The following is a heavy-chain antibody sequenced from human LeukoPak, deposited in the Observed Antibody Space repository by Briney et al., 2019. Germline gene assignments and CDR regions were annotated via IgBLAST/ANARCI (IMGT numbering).Heavy chain of an antibody. D-gene: IGHD6-13*01. Sequence: SETLSLTCAVYGGSFSGYYWSWIRQPPGKGLEWIGEINHSGSTNYNPSLKSRVTISVDTSKNQFSLKLSPVTAADTAVYYCARDRLTGYSSSWYFRDYWGQGTLVTVSS. CDR2: INHSGST. CDR1: GGSFSGYY. V-gene: IGHV4-34*01. J-gene: IGHJ4*02. CDR3: ARDRLTGYSSSWYFRDY.